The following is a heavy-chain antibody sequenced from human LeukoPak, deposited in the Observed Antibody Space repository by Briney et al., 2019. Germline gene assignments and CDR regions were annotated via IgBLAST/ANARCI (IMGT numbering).Heavy chain of an antibody. J-gene: IGHJ3*02. V-gene: IGHV4-59*12. CDR1: GGSLSSYY. CDR2: IYYSGST. CDR3: ARTGTRGYYYDSSGYYAFDI. D-gene: IGHD3-22*01. Sequence: SETLSLTCTVSGGSLSSYYWSWIRQPPGKGLEWIGYIYYSGSTNYNPSLKSRVTISVDTSKNQFSLKLSSVTAADTAVYYCARTGTRGYYYDSSGYYAFDIWDQGTMVTVSS.